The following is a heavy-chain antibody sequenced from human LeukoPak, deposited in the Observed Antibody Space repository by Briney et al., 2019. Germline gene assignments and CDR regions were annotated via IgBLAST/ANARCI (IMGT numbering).Heavy chain of an antibody. D-gene: IGHD4-11*01. CDR1: GFTFSSYS. V-gene: IGHV3-21*01. Sequence: GGFLRLSCAASGFTFSSYSMNWVRQAPGKGLEWVSSISSSSSYKYYEDSVKGRFTISRDNAKDSLYLQMNSLRAEDTAVYYCARASSNLPDYWGQGTLVTVSS. J-gene: IGHJ4*02. CDR3: ARASSNLPDY. CDR2: ISSSSSYK.